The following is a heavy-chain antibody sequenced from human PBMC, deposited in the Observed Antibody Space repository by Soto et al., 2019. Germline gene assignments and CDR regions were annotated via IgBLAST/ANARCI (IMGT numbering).Heavy chain of an antibody. J-gene: IGHJ3*01. Sequence: QITLKESGPTLVKPTQTLTLTCTFSGFSLSSIGVGVGWIRQPPGKALEWLGILYWDDDKHYSPSLKSRISIAKDTSKDQVAITLTNMAPLDTAAYYGEHTIVVVLNAHDAFDFWGQGTMVTVSS. CDR1: GFSLSSIGVG. CDR3: EHTIVVVLNAHDAFDF. CDR2: LYWDDDK. V-gene: IGHV2-5*02. D-gene: IGHD2-2*01.